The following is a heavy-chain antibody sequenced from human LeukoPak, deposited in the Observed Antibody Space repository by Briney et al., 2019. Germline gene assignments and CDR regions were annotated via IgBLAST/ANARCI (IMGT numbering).Heavy chain of an antibody. D-gene: IGHD3-22*01. J-gene: IGHJ3*02. CDR2: IYYSGST. V-gene: IGHV4-39*01. CDR1: GGSISGSSYY. Sequence: SETLSLTCTVSGGSISGSSYYWGWIRQPPGKGLEWIGSIYYSGSTYYNPSLKSRVTISVDTSKNQFSLKLSSVTAADTAVYYCARHWFVSGYYFPDAFDIWGQGTMVTVSS. CDR3: ARHWFVSGYYFPDAFDI.